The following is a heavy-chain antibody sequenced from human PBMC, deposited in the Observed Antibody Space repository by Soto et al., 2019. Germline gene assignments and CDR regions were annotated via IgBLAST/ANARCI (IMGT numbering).Heavy chain of an antibody. V-gene: IGHV4-39*07. D-gene: IGHD6-19*01. J-gene: IGHJ4*02. Sequence: PSETLSLTCTVSGGSISSSSFHWGWIRQPPGKVLEWIGSIYYSGSTYYNPSLKSRVTISVDTSKNQFSLKLSSVTAADTAVYYCARLTPGYSSGWFIDYWGQGTLVTVSS. CDR3: ARLTPGYSSGWFIDY. CDR2: IYYSGST. CDR1: GGSISSSSFH.